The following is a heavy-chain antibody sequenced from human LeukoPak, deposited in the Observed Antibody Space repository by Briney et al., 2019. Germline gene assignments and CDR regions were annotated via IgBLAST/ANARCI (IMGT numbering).Heavy chain of an antibody. Sequence: GGSLRLSCAASGFTFSSYWMTWVRQAPGKGLEWVSYISNSGTNIYYADSVKGRFTISRDNAKNSLYLQMNSLRAEDTAVYYCARVDQREVDYWGQGTLVTVSS. CDR2: ISNSGTNI. CDR1: GFTFSSYW. D-gene: IGHD1-26*01. J-gene: IGHJ4*02. CDR3: ARVDQREVDY. V-gene: IGHV3-48*04.